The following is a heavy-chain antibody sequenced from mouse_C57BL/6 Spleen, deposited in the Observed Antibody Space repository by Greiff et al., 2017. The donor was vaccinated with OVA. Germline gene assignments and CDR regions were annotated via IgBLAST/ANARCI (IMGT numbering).Heavy chain of an antibody. CDR1: GYAFSSYW. J-gene: IGHJ2*01. CDR3: AKGGNGDYFDY. D-gene: IGHD2-1*01. V-gene: IGHV1-80*01. Sequence: VKLQESGAELVKPGASVKISCKASGYAFSSYWMNWVKQRPGKGLEWIGQIYPGDGDTNYNGKFKGKATLTADKSSSTAYMQLSSLTSEDSAVYFCAKGGNGDYFDYWGQGTTLTVSS. CDR2: IYPGDGDT.